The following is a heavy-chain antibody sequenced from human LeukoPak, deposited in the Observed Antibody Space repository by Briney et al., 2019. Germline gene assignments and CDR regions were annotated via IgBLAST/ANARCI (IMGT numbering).Heavy chain of an antibody. CDR2: IIPILGTA. CDR1: GGTFSSYA. J-gene: IGHJ5*02. CDR3: ACVQLPNRGFFDP. V-gene: IGHV1-69*13. Sequence: SVKVSCKASGGTFSSYAISWVRQAPGQGLEWMGGIIPILGTANYAQKFKGRVTLTATESTSTAYMELSSQRSEDTGVYYCACVQLPNRGFFDPWGQGTLVTVSS. D-gene: IGHD2-2*01.